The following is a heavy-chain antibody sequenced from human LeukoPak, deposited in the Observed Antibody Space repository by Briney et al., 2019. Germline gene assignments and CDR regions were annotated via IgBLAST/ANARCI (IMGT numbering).Heavy chain of an antibody. CDR2: IYYSGST. J-gene: IGHJ6*03. V-gene: IGHV4-59*01. CDR3: ATTTAGGGYYYDYFYYYMDV. D-gene: IGHD3-16*01. Sequence: SETLSLTCTVSGGSISSYYWSWIRQPPGKGLEWIGYIYYSGSTNYNPSLKSRVTISVDTSKNQFSLKLTSVTAADTAVYYCATTTAGGGYYYDYFYYYMDVWGKGTTVTISS. CDR1: GGSISSYY.